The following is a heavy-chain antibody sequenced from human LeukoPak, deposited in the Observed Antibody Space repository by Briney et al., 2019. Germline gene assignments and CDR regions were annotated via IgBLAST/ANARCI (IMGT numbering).Heavy chain of an antibody. CDR3: ARVGYYPDYYMDV. CDR2: IFHSGST. J-gene: IGHJ6*03. V-gene: IGHV4-38-2*02. D-gene: IGHD2-21*01. CDR1: GYSISSGYY. Sequence: PSETLSLTCTVSGYSISSGYYWGWSRPPPGKGLEWIGTIFHSGSTYSNPSLKSRFTISVDTSKNQFSLNLSSVTAADTAVYYCARVGYYPDYYMDVWGKGTTVTVSS.